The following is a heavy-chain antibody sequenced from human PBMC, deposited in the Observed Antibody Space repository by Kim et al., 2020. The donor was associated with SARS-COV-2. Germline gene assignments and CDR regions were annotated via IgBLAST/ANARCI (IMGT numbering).Heavy chain of an antibody. J-gene: IGHJ6*02. D-gene: IGHD2-2*01. CDR1: GFTFSSYS. CDR3: AREDIVVVPAAPRGMDV. CDR2: ISSSSSYI. Sequence: GGSLRLSCAASGFTFSSYSMNWVRQAPGKGLEWVSSISSSSSYIYYADSVKGRFTISRDNAKNSLYLQMNSLRAEDTAVYYCAREDIVVVPAAPRGMDVWGQGTTVTVSS. V-gene: IGHV3-21*01.